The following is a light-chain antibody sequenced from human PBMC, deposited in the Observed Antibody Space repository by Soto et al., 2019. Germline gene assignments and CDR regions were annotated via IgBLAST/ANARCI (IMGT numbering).Light chain of an antibody. CDR1: QSVRSSY. CDR2: GAS. CDR3: QQYGSSPWT. V-gene: IGKV3-20*01. J-gene: IGKJ1*01. Sequence: EIVLTQSPGTLSLSPGERATLSCRSSQSVRSSYLAWYQQKPGQAPRLLIYGASTRATGIPDRFSGSGSGTDFTLTISRLEPEDFAVYYCQQYGSSPWTFGQGTKVKIK.